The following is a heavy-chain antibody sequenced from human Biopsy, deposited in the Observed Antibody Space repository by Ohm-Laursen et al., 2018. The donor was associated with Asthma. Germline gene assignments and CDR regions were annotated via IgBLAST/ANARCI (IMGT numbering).Heavy chain of an antibody. D-gene: IGHD4-17*01. CDR2: IWYDGGYK. Sequence: SLRLSCAASGFTFSSYGIHWVRQAPGKGLEWVAVIWYDGGYKDNVDSVKGRFTISRDNSKNTLYLQMSSLRAEDTAVYYCATFPYGDYLPLDYWGQGTLVTVS. CDR3: ATFPYGDYLPLDY. CDR1: GFTFSSYG. J-gene: IGHJ4*02. V-gene: IGHV3-33*01.